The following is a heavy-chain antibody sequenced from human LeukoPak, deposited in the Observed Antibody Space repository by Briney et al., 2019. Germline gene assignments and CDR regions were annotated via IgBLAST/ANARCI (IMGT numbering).Heavy chain of an antibody. CDR1: GFTFSSYA. CDR2: INGSGGST. J-gene: IGHJ4*02. D-gene: IGHD3-10*01. CDR3: AKVNTSVLLWFGEPFDY. V-gene: IGHV3-23*01. Sequence: GGSLRLSCAASGFTFSSYAMGWVRQAPGKGLEWVSAINGSGGSTYYADSVKGRFTISRDNSKNTLYLQMNSLRAEDTAVYYCAKVNTSVLLWFGEPFDYWGQGTLVTVSS.